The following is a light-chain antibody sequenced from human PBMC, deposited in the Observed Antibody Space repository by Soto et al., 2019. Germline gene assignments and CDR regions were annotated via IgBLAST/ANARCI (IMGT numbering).Light chain of an antibody. CDR3: SSYRSSSTLAV. V-gene: IGLV2-14*01. CDR2: DVS. J-gene: IGLJ2*01. Sequence: QSVLTQPASVSGSPGQSITISCTGTSRDVGGNNYVSWYQQNPGKAPKLMIFDVSNRPSGVSNRFSGSKSGNTASLIISGLRAGDEAHYYCSSYRSSSTLAVFGGGTKLTVL. CDR1: SRDVGGNNY.